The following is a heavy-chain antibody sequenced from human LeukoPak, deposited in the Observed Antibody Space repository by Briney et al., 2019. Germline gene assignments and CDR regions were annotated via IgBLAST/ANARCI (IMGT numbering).Heavy chain of an antibody. V-gene: IGHV3-53*01. D-gene: IGHD3-22*01. CDR2: IYNGGST. CDR1: GFTVSSNY. Sequence: GGSLRLSCAASGFTVSSNYMSWVRQAPGKGLEWVSVIYNGGSTYYAGSVKGRFTISRDNSKNTLYLQMNSLRAEDTAVYYCARDLYYDSSAQDWGQGTLVTVSS. J-gene: IGHJ4*02. CDR3: ARDLYYDSSAQD.